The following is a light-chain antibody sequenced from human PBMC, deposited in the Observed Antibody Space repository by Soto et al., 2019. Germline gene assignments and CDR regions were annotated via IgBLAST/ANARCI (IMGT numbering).Light chain of an antibody. Sequence: AIRMTQSPYSFYASTGDGVTITCRASQGISSYLAWYQQKPGKAPKLLIYAASTLQSGVPSRFSGSGSGTDFTLTISCLQSEDFATYYCQQYYSYPRTFGQGTRLEIK. J-gene: IGKJ5*01. CDR2: AAS. CDR3: QQYYSYPRT. CDR1: QGISSY. V-gene: IGKV1-8*01.